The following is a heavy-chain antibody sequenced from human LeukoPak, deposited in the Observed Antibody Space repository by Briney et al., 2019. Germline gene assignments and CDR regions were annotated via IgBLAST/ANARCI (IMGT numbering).Heavy chain of an antibody. CDR2: ISSSSSTI. D-gene: IGHD2-8*01. J-gene: IGHJ5*01. V-gene: IGHV3-48*01. Sequence: GGSLRLSCAASGFTFSSYSMYWVRQAPGKGLEWVSYISSSSSTIFYTDSVKGRFTISRDNAKNSLYLQMNSLSAEDTAVYYCARDSVYAFDSWGQGTLVTVSS. CDR1: GFTFSSYS. CDR3: ARDSVYAFDS.